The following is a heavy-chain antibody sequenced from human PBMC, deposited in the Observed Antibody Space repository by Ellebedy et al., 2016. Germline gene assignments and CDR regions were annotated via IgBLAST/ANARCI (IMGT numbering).Heavy chain of an antibody. CDR1: DYTFTSYG. CDR2: ISVYNGNT. D-gene: IGHD4-23*01. J-gene: IGHJ2*01. V-gene: IGHV1-18*01. CDR3: ARDTDYGGFTIHWDFDL. Sequence: ASVKVSXXASDYTFTSYGISWVRQAPGQGLEWMGWISVYNGNTNLAQKFQGRLTLTTDTSTSTAYMELRSLRPDDSAVYYCARDTDYGGFTIHWDFDLWGRGTPVTVSS.